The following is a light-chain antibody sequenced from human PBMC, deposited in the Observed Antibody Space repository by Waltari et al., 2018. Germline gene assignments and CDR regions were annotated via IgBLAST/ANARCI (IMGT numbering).Light chain of an antibody. V-gene: IGKV1-39*01. Sequence: DIQMAQSPSSLSASVGDRVTITCRASQFINTYLKWYTHRPGEAPKLLIYDASVLESGVPSRFSGSGSATDFTLTISSLQPEDIGTYYCQQSFSNPPWTFGQGTKVEV. CDR3: QQSFSNPPWT. CDR2: DAS. J-gene: IGKJ1*01. CDR1: QFINTY.